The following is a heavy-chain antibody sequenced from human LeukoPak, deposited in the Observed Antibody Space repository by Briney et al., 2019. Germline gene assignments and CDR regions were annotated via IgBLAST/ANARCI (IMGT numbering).Heavy chain of an antibody. D-gene: IGHD3-3*01. CDR1: GYTFTGYY. CDR2: INPNSGGT. CDR3: ARDLGEGITIFGVVP. V-gene: IGHV1-2*02. J-gene: IGHJ4*02. Sequence: ASVKVSCKASGYTFTGYYMHWVRQAPGQGLEWMGWINPNSGGTNYAQKFQGRVTMTRDTSISTAYMELSRLRSDDTAVYYCARDLGEGITIFGVVPWGQGTLVTVSS.